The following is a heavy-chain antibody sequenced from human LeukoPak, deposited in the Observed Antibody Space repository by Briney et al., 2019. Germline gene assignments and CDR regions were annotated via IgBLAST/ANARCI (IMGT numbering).Heavy chain of an antibody. V-gene: IGHV3-30*18. D-gene: IGHD2-15*01. J-gene: IGHJ3*02. CDR3: AKDRSRYCSGGSCYAFDI. CDR2: ILYDGSNK. CDR1: GFTFSSYG. Sequence: GGSLRLSCAASGFTFSSYGMHWVRQAPGKGLEWVAVILYDGSNKYYADSVKGRFTISRDNSKNTLYLQMNSLRAEDTAVCYCAKDRSRYCSGGSCYAFDIWGQGTMVTVSS.